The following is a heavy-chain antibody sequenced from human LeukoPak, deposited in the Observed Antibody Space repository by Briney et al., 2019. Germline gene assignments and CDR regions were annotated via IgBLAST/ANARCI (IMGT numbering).Heavy chain of an antibody. CDR3: ATPYYDFWSGYARASPFDY. V-gene: IGHV1-46*01. Sequence: ASVKVSCKASGYTFTSYYMHWVRQAPGQGLEWMGIINPSGGSTSYAQKFQGRVTITADESTSTAYMELSSLRSEDTAVYYCATPYYDFWSGYARASPFDYWGQGTLVTVSS. CDR2: INPSGGST. J-gene: IGHJ4*02. D-gene: IGHD3-3*01. CDR1: GYTFTSYY.